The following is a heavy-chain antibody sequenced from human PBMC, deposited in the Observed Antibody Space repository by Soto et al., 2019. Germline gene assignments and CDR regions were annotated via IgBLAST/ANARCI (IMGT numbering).Heavy chain of an antibody. Sequence: ETLSLTCTVSGASITGSFFWSWIRQPAGKGLEWIGRFSLSGTTNYNPSLRSRVTMSADVSKNQFSLRLTSVTAADTALYYCARGMTPPGAPAWYYFDSWGQGTLVTVSS. CDR3: ARGMTPPGAPAWYYFDS. CDR2: FSLSGTT. D-gene: IGHD2-8*02. J-gene: IGHJ4*02. CDR1: GASITGSFF. V-gene: IGHV4-4*07.